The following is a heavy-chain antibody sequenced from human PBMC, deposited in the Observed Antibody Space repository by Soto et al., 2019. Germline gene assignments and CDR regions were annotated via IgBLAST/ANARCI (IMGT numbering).Heavy chain of an antibody. D-gene: IGHD6-19*01. Sequence: GGSLRLSCAASGFTFSSYSMNWVRQAPGKGLEWVSYISSSSSTIYYADSVKGRFTISRDNAKNSLYLQMNSLRAEDTAVYYCARDRVAATVGGYYYYGMDVWGQGTTVTVSS. V-gene: IGHV3-48*01. CDR2: ISSSSSTI. CDR1: GFTFSSYS. CDR3: ARDRVAATVGGYYYYGMDV. J-gene: IGHJ6*02.